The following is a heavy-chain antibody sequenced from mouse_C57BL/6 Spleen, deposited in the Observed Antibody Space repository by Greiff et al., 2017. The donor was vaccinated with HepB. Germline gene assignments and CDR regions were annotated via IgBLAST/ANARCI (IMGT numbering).Heavy chain of an antibody. CDR3: ARRGGSYWYFDV. Sequence: DVHLVESGGGLVQPGGSLSLSCAASGFTFTDYYMSWVRQPPGKALEWLGFIRNKANGYTTEYSASVKGRFTISRDNSQSILYLQMNALRAEDSATYYCARRGGSYWYFDVWGTGTTVTVSS. D-gene: IGHD1-1*01. J-gene: IGHJ1*03. CDR2: IRNKANGYTT. CDR1: GFTFTDYY. V-gene: IGHV7-3*01.